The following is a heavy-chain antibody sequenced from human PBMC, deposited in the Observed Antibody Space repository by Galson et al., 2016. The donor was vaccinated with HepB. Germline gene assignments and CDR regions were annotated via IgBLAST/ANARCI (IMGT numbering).Heavy chain of an antibody. V-gene: IGHV3-23*01. J-gene: IGHJ4*02. CDR2: ISGDGGST. CDR3: ARFTQEWLDRVYYFDY. CDR1: GFTFGRYA. D-gene: IGHD6-19*01. Sequence: SLRLSCAASGFTFGRYAMSWVRPAPGKGLEWVSAISGDGGSTYYAASVQGRFTSSRDRSTNTMYLQMNSLRTDDTAVYYCARFTQEWLDRVYYFDYWGQGTLVTVSS.